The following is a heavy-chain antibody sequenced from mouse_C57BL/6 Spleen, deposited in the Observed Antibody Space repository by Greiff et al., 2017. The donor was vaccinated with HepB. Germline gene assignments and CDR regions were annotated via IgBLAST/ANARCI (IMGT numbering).Heavy chain of an antibody. J-gene: IGHJ4*01. CDR1: GFTFNTYA. CDR2: IRRKSSNYAT. CDR3: VREAGDYAMDY. D-gene: IGHD4-1*01. V-gene: IGHV10-3*01. Sequence: EVKLMESGGGLVQPKGSLKLSCAASGFTFNTYAMHWVRQAPGKGLEWVARIRRKSSNYATYYADSVKDRFNISRDDSQSMLYLQMNNLKTEDTAMYYCVREAGDYAMDYWGQGTSVTVSS.